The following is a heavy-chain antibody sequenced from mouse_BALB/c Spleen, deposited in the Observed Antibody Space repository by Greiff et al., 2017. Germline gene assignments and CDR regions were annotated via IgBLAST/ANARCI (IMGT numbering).Heavy chain of an antibody. J-gene: IGHJ4*01. V-gene: IGHV5-17*02. Sequence: EVKLVESGGGLVQPGGSRKLSCAASGFTFSSFGMHWVRQAPEKGLEWVAYISSGSSTIYYADTVKGRFTISRDNPKNTLFLQMTSLRSEDTAMYYCAARSSYDYYAMDYWGQGTSVTVSS. CDR1: GFTFSSFG. CDR3: AARSSYDYYAMDY. CDR2: ISSGSSTI. D-gene: IGHD1-1*01.